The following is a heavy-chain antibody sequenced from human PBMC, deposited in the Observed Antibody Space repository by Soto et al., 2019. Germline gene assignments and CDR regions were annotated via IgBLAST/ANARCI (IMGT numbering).Heavy chain of an antibody. CDR3: ARDKGYGFGWSSSSGMDV. V-gene: IGHV1-18*01. CDR2: ISGYNGNT. CDR1: GYTFSNFG. D-gene: IGHD5-18*01. J-gene: IGHJ6*02. Sequence: ASVKVYCKASGYTFSNFGLSWVRQAPGQGLEWMGWISGYNGNTNSAEKFQGRVTMTTDTSTSTAYMEVRSLTSDDTAVYYCARDKGYGFGWSSSSGMDVWGQGTTVTVSS.